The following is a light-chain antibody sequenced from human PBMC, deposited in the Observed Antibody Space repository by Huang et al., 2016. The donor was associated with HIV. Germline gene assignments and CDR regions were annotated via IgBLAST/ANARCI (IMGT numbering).Light chain of an antibody. J-gene: IGKJ1*01. CDR1: QDISTY. Sequence: DIQMTQSPSSLSTSLGERVTITCQASQDISTYLNWYQQKPGNAPKVLIYAASNLETGVPSRFSGSGSGTDFTFTISSLQPGDIATYYCQQYDNLPWTFGQGTKVEIK. CDR3: QQYDNLPWT. CDR2: AAS. V-gene: IGKV1-33*01.